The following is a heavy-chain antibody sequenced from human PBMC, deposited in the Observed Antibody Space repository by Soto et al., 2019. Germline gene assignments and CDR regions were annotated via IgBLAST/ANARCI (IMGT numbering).Heavy chain of an antibody. CDR1: GGAFSNYY. J-gene: IGHJ4*02. Sequence: QVQLQQWGAGLLKPSETLSLTCAVYGGAFSNYYWSWMRQPPGKGLEWIGEIDRNGGTSYDPSLKSRVTISIETSKKQFSLKLTSVTAADTAIYYCAGGSPSAWELPFYWVQGDLVTVSS. CDR3: AGGSPSAWELPFY. D-gene: IGHD1-26*01. V-gene: IGHV4-34*01. CDR2: IDRNGGT.